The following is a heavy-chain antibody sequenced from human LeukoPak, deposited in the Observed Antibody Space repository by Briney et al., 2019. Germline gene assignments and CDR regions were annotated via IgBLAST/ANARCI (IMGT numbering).Heavy chain of an antibody. Sequence: GGSLRLSCAASGFTFSSYAMHWVRQAPGKGLEWVAVISYDGGNKYYADSVKGRFTISRDNSKNTLYLQMNSLRPEDTAVYYCAKPRNVAAAGFDYWGQGTLVTVSS. J-gene: IGHJ4*02. CDR3: AKPRNVAAAGFDY. CDR2: ISYDGGNK. D-gene: IGHD6-13*01. CDR1: GFTFSSYA. V-gene: IGHV3-30*18.